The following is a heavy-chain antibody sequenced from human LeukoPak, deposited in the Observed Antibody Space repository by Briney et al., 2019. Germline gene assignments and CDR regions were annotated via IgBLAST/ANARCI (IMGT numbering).Heavy chain of an antibody. D-gene: IGHD6-13*01. CDR2: MNPNSGNT. CDR3: AIRLGRGNGSSTPTGFDY. Sequence: ASVKVSCKASGYTFTSYDINWVRQAPGQGLEWMGWMNPNSGNTGYAQKFQGRVTMTRNTSISTAYMELSSLRSEDAAVYYCAIRLGRGNGSSTPTGFDYWGQGTLVTVSS. V-gene: IGHV1-8*01. J-gene: IGHJ4*02. CDR1: GYTFTSYD.